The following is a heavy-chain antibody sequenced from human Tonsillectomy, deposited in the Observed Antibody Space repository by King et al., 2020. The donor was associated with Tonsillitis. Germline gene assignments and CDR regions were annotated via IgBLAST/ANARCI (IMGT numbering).Heavy chain of an antibody. D-gene: IGHD1-26*01. CDR2: IYWNDDK. V-gene: IGHV2-5*01. J-gene: IGHJ3*02. Sequence: ITLKESGPTLVKPTQTLTLTCTFSGFSLSTSGVGVGWIRQPPGKALEWLALIYWNDDKRYSPSLKSRLTITKDTSKNQVVLTMTNMDPVDTATYYCAHSGGGSYYEDAFDIWGQGTMGTVSS. CDR1: GFSLSTSGVG. CDR3: AHSGGGSYYEDAFDI.